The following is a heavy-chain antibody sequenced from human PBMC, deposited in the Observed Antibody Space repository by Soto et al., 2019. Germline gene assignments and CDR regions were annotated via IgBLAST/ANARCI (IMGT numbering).Heavy chain of an antibody. CDR1: GGSISSSNW. CDR2: IYHSGST. CDR3: ATSSQGSGWSFDY. Sequence: QVQLQESGPGLVKPSVTMSLTYAVSGGSISSSNWWSWIRQPPGKGLEWIGEIYHSGSTNYNPSLKSRVTISVDKSKNQFSLKLSSVTAADTAVYYCATSSQGSGWSFDYWGQGTLVTVSS. J-gene: IGHJ4*02. D-gene: IGHD6-19*01. V-gene: IGHV4-4*02.